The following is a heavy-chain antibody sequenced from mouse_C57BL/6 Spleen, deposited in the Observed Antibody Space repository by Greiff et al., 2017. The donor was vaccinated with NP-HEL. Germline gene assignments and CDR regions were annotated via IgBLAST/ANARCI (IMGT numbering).Heavy chain of an antibody. J-gene: IGHJ4*01. CDR3: AKGDFSYYYAMDY. D-gene: IGHD1-2*01. V-gene: IGHV14-4*01. CDR1: GFNIKDDY. Sequence: EVKVVESGAELVRPGASVKLSCTASGFNIKDDYMHWVKQRPEQGLEWIGWIDPENGDTEYASKFQGKATITADTSSNTAYLQLSSLTSEDTAVYYCAKGDFSYYYAMDYWGQGTSVTVSS. CDR2: IDPENGDT.